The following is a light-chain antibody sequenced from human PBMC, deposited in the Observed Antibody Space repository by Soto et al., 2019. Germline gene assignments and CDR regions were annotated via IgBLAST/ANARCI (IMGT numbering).Light chain of an antibody. Sequence: QSALTQPASVSGSPGQSITISCTGTSGDIGGYNYVSWYQQHPGKAPKLLISEVTNRPSGVSNRFSGSKSGNTASLTISGLQAEDEADYYCSSYAGFYTLLFGGGTKLTVL. J-gene: IGLJ2*01. V-gene: IGLV2-14*01. CDR2: EVT. CDR3: SSYAGFYTLL. CDR1: SGDIGGYNY.